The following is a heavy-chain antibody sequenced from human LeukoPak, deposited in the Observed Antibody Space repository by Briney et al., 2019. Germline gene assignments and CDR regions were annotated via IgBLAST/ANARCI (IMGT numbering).Heavy chain of an antibody. CDR3: ARTRDSGGSDY. CDR1: GGSISSYF. CDR2: IYYTGST. Sequence: SETLSLTCTVSGGSISSYFWSWIRQPPGKGLEWIGYIYYTGSTNYNPSLKSRVTISVDSSKNQFSLRLSSVTAADTAVHYCARTRDSGGSDYWGQGTLVTVSS. V-gene: IGHV4-59*01. J-gene: IGHJ4*02. D-gene: IGHD1-26*01.